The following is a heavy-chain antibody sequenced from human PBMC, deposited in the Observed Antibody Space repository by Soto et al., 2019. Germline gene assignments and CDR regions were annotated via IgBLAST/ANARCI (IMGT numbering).Heavy chain of an antibody. D-gene: IGHD6-13*01. Sequence: GSLTLSFPLSGFTVSSSEMYWVRPAPGKGLARISYMHPSGQPIYYADTVKGRFTHARVNASNSLVQQRNSLEAEGKAIYYCATRAGRWGHGSMGAVSS. CDR1: GFTVSSSE. V-gene: IGHV3-48*03. CDR3: ATRAGR. CDR2: MHPSGQPI. J-gene: IGHJ3*01.